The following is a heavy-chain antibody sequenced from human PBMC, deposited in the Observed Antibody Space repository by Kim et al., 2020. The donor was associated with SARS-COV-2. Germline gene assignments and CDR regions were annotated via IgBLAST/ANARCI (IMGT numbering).Heavy chain of an antibody. CDR3: AKGNVGYSYAADAFDI. CDR2: ISGSGGST. Sequence: GGSLRLSCAASGFTFSSYAMSWVRQAPGKGLEWVSAISGSGGSTYYADSVKGRFTISRDNSKNTLYLQMNSLRAEDTAVYYCAKGNVGYSYAADAFDIWGQGTMVTVSS. V-gene: IGHV3-23*01. CDR1: GFTFSSYA. D-gene: IGHD5-18*01. J-gene: IGHJ3*02.